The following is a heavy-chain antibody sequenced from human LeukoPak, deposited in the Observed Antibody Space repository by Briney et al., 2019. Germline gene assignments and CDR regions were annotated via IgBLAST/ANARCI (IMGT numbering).Heavy chain of an antibody. Sequence: SQTLSLTCTVSGGSLSGGIYYWGWLRHPAGTGLEGCGRIYTSESTNYNPSLESRVTISVDTSKNQFSQMLSSVTAADTAVYYSARGYDGSGYYSGNWYFDLWGRGTLVTVSS. CDR2: IYTSEST. V-gene: IGHV4-61*02. J-gene: IGHJ2*01. CDR3: ARGYDGSGYYSGNWYFDL. CDR1: GGSLSGGIYY. D-gene: IGHD3-22*01.